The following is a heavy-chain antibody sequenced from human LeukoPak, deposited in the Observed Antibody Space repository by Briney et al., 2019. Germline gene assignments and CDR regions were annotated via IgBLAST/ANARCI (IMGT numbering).Heavy chain of an antibody. CDR1: GFTFTSAD. D-gene: IGHD5-24*01. CDR3: ARETPRRGETRDGYR. CDR2: IKEDGSHK. J-gene: IGHJ4*02. V-gene: IGHV3-7*01. Sequence: PGGSLRLSCAASGFTFTSADMTWVRQAPGKGLEWVANIKEDGSHKNYLDSAKGRFTISRDNPKNSLFLQINSLRVEDTAVYYCARETPRRGETRDGYRWGQGTLVTVSS.